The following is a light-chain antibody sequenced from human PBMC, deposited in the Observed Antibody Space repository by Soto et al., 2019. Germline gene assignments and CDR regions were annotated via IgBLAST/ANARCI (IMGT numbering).Light chain of an antibody. Sequence: QSALTQPASVSGSPGQSITISCAGTSSDVGAYNYVSWYQQHPGKAPKLVIYEVINRPSGVSHRFSGSKSGNTASLTISGLQAEDEADYYCSSYTSNTTPVIFGGGTKLTVL. CDR3: SSYTSNTTPVI. J-gene: IGLJ2*01. V-gene: IGLV2-14*01. CDR2: EVI. CDR1: SSDVGAYNY.